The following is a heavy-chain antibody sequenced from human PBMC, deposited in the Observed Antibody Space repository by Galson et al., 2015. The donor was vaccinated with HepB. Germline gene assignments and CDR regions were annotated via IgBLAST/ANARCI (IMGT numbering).Heavy chain of an antibody. V-gene: IGHV1-2*04. CDR2: INPDTGGT. Sequence: SVKVSCKASGFTFTDYYIHWVRQAPGQALEWMGWINPDTGGTNYAQKFQDWVSMTRDTSMSTASMELRSLRSDDTAVYYCARYYFYGFDAWGQGTTVTVAS. J-gene: IGHJ6*01. CDR1: GFTFTDYY. CDR3: ARYYFYGFDA.